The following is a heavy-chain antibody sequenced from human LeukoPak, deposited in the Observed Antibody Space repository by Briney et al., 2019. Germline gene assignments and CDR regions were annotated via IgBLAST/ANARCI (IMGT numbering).Heavy chain of an antibody. D-gene: IGHD3-3*01. J-gene: IGHJ4*02. CDR1: GYTFTSYY. V-gene: IGHV1-46*01. CDR2: INPTGGST. Sequence: ASVKVSCKASGYTFTSYYMHWVRQAPGQGLEWMGLINPTGGSTGYAQKFQGRVTMTRDMSTSTDYMELRSLRSDDTAVYYCARDHGPSYYDFWSGQKYYFDYWGQGTLSPSPQ. CDR3: ARDHGPSYYDFWSGQKYYFDY.